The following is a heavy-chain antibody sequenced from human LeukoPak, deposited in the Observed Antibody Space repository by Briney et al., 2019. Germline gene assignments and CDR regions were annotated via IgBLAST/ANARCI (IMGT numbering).Heavy chain of an antibody. D-gene: IGHD1/OR15-1a*01. V-gene: IGHV3-66*01. CDR1: GFTVSSNY. J-gene: IGHJ4*02. CDR2: IYGRGRT. Sequence: PGGSLRLSCAASGFTVSSNYMSWVRQAPGKGLEWVSLIYGRGRTFYTDSVKGRFTISRDNSNNTLYLQMNSLRAEDTAVYFCARDSSVANNYYFDYWGQGTLVTVSS. CDR3: ARDSSVANNYYFDY.